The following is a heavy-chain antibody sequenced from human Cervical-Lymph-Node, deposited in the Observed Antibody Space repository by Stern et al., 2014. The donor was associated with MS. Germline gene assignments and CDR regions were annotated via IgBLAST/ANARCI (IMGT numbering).Heavy chain of an antibody. CDR3: ARDPHIAVAGTGGGFDP. J-gene: IGHJ5*02. CDR2: ISGYNDDT. D-gene: IGHD6-19*01. Sequence: QVQLVQSGSEVKKPGASVKVSCKASGYTFTNYGISWVRQAPGQGLEWMGWISGYNDDTNYVEKFHGRVTMTTDTSTNTAYMELRSLRSDDTAVYYCARDPHIAVAGTGGGFDPWGQGTLVTVSS. V-gene: IGHV1-18*01. CDR1: GYTFTNYG.